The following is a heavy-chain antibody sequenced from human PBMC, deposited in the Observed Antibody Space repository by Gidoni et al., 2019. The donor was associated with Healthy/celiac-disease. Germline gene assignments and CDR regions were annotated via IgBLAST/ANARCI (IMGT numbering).Heavy chain of an antibody. CDR2: ISSSSSYT. CDR1: GFTFSDYY. V-gene: IGHV3-11*06. Sequence: QVQLVESGGGLVKPGGSLRLSCAASGFTFSDYYMSWIRQAPGKGLEWVSYISSSSSYTNYADSVKGRFTISRDNAKNSLYLQMNSLRAEDTAVYYCARGRSEREAYNWFDPWGQGTLVTVSS. CDR3: ARGRSEREAYNWFDP. J-gene: IGHJ5*02. D-gene: IGHD2-21*01.